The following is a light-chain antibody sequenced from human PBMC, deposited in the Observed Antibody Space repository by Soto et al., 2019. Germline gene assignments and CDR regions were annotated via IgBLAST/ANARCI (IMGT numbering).Light chain of an antibody. CDR1: ISNIGSNS. CDR3: AAWDDSLNGVV. Sequence: QSVLTQPHSASGTPGQRVTISCSGSISNIGSNSVHWYQQLPGTAPKLLIYTTNQRPSGVSDRFSDSQSGTSASLAISGLQSEDEADYYCAAWDDSLNGVVFGGGTQLTVL. J-gene: IGLJ2*01. V-gene: IGLV1-44*01. CDR2: TTN.